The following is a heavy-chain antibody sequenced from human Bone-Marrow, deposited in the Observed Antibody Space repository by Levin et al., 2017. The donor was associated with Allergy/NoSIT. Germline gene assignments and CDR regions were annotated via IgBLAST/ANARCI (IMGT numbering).Heavy chain of an antibody. Sequence: MPSETLSLTCSVSGASINRYFWSWIRQPPGKGLEWIASISNSGSTNYNPSLKSRLTISLDASNNRFTLNLRSVTAADTAVYYCARALPLVFVPAALPYYFDSWGQGTLVAVSS. V-gene: IGHV4-59*01. J-gene: IGHJ4*02. D-gene: IGHD2-2*01. CDR3: ARALPLVFVPAALPYYFDS. CDR1: GASINRYF. CDR2: ISNSGST.